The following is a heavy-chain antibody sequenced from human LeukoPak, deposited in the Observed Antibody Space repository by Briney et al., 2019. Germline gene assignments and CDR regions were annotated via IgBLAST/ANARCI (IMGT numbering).Heavy chain of an antibody. CDR3: ARGASRSFDY. V-gene: IGHV1-8*02. CDR1: GYTFTVYD. Sequence: GASVKVSCKASGYTFTVYDINWVRQASGQGLEWMGWMNPNSGNTGYAQKFQGRVTMTRDTSTSTAYMELSSLRSEDTAVYYCARGASRSFDYWGQGTLVTVPS. J-gene: IGHJ4*02. CDR2: MNPNSGNT.